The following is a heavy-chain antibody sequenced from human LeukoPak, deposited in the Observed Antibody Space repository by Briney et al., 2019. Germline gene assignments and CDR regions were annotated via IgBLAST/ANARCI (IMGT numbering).Heavy chain of an antibody. V-gene: IGHV3-23*01. CDR3: AKLVSAAAGTGNFDY. D-gene: IGHD6-13*01. CDR2: ITAGGIST. CDR1: GFAFRSFA. J-gene: IGHJ4*02. Sequence: TGGSLRLSCAASGFAFRSFAMSWVRQAPGKGLEWVSAITAGGISTYYADSVKGRFTISRDNSKNTLLLQMNSLRADDTAIYYCAKLVSAAAGTGNFDYWGQGALVTVSS.